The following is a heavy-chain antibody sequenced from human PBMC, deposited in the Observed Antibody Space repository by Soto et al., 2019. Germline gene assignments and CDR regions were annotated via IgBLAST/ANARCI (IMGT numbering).Heavy chain of an antibody. J-gene: IGHJ4*01. CDR3: AAGTGRTDFDY. V-gene: IGHV3-23*01. Sequence: GGSLILSCAASGVVFSSYAMSWVRQAPGKGLEWVSAISGSGTTAYYADSVKGRFIFSRDNSKNTLYLQMNSLKTEDTAAYYCAAGTGRTDFDYWGHGTLVTVSS. CDR2: ISGSGTTA. D-gene: IGHD1-1*01. CDR1: GVVFSSYA.